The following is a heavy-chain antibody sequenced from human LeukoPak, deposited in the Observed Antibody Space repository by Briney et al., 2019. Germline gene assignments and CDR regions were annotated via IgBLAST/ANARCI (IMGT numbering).Heavy chain of an antibody. J-gene: IGHJ3*02. V-gene: IGHV3-30*18. CDR2: ISFDGSYK. CDR3: AKGVDTATLHIDFDI. Sequence: GGSLRLSCAASGLTFSSYGMHWVRQAPGKGLEWVGVISFDGSYKYYADSVKGRFTISRDNSKNTLYLQMNSLRVEDTAVFYFAKGVDTATLHIDFDIWGKGTMVTVSS. D-gene: IGHD5-18*01. CDR1: GLTFSSYG.